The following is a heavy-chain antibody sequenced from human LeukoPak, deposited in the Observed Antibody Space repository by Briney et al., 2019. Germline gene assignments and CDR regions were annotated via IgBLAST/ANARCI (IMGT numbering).Heavy chain of an antibody. D-gene: IGHD6-13*01. V-gene: IGHV5-51*01. Sequence: GESLKISCKGSGYDFSNYWIGWVRQMPGKGLQWMGIIYPGDSDTRYSPSFEGQVTLSADKPISTAYLQWSSLRASDTAMYYCARLRVAGGTPDAFDMWGQGTM. CDR3: ARLRVAGGTPDAFDM. CDR1: GYDFSNYW. CDR2: IYPGDSDT. J-gene: IGHJ3*02.